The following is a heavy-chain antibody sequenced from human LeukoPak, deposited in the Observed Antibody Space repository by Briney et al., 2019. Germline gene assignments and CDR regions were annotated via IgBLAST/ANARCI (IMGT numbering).Heavy chain of an antibody. Sequence: SAPLPLTGAAAGASISNYYWNWIRQPPGKGLEWIGYIFYNGNTNYNPSLSRRVTLSVDTSKNLLSLRLTSVTAADTAVYYCARGVRHQPGTCGGTFVCWG. CDR1: GASISNYY. CDR3: ARGVRHQPGTCGGTFVC. D-gene: IGHD1/OR15-1a*01. J-gene: IGHJ5*01. CDR2: IFYNGNT. V-gene: IGHV4-59*01.